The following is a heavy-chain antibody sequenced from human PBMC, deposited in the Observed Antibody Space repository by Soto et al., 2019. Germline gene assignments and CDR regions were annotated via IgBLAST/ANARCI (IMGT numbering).Heavy chain of an antibody. V-gene: IGHV1-18*01. J-gene: IGHJ5*02. Sequence: ASVKVSCKASGYTFTSYGISWVRQAPGQGLEWMGWISAYNGNTNYAQKLQGRVTMTTDTSTSTAYMELRSLRSDDTAVYYCARINYDFWSGDWFDPWGQGTLVTVSS. CDR2: ISAYNGNT. CDR1: GYTFTSYG. D-gene: IGHD3-3*01. CDR3: ARINYDFWSGDWFDP.